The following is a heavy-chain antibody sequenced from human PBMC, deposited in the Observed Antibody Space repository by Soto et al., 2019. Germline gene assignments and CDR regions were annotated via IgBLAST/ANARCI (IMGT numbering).Heavy chain of an antibody. CDR2: IYYSGTT. D-gene: IGHD1-26*01. CDR3: ARREIQGPIDY. J-gene: IGHJ4*02. V-gene: IGHV4-28*01. CDR1: GYSISSTNW. Sequence: SETMSLTCAVSGYSISSTNWWGWIRQPPGKGLEWIGYIYYSGTTYYNPSLKSRVTMSVDTSKNQFSLKLTSVTAVDTAVYYCARREIQGPIDYWGQGTLVTVS.